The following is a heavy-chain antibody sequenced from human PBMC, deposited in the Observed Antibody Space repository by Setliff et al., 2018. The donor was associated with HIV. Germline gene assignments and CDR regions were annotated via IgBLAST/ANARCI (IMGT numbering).Heavy chain of an antibody. D-gene: IGHD3-3*01. J-gene: IGHJ4*02. V-gene: IGHV4-59*11. Sequence: SETLSLTCSVSGGSISNHYWSWIRQPPGKGLEWIGYIYYSGSTNYNPSLKSRVTISVDTSKNQFSLKLSSVTAADTAVYYCARDVNYNFWSGYYPSFDYWGQGTLVTVSS. CDR2: IYYSGST. CDR3: ARDVNYNFWSGYYPSFDY. CDR1: GGSISNHY.